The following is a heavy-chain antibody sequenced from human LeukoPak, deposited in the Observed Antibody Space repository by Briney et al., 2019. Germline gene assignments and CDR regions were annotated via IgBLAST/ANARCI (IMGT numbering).Heavy chain of an antibody. CDR3: ARARLDSSPYLGYFDY. CDR1: GGSISSSNW. CDR2: IYHSGST. J-gene: IGHJ4*02. D-gene: IGHD3-22*01. Sequence: PSETLSLTCAVSGGSISSSNWWSWVRQPPGKGLEWIGEIYHSGSTNYNPSLKSRVTISVDKSKNQFSLKLSSVTAADTAVYYCARARLDSSPYLGYFDYWGQGTLVTVSS. V-gene: IGHV4-4*02.